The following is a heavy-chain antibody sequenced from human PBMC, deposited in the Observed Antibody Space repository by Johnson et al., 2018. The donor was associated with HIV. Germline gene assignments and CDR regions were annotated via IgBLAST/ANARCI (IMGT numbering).Heavy chain of an antibody. V-gene: IGHV3-30*14. Sequence: QVQLVESGGGLVQPGGSLRLSCAASGFTFSSYPMHWVRQAPGKGLEWMAFISYDGSNKYYADSVKGRFPISRDNSKNTLFLKMNSLRAEDTAVFYCARACRDGYTCDAYDIWGQGTMVTVSS. J-gene: IGHJ3*02. CDR3: ARACRDGYTCDAYDI. D-gene: IGHD5-24*01. CDR2: ISYDGSNK. CDR1: GFTFSSYP.